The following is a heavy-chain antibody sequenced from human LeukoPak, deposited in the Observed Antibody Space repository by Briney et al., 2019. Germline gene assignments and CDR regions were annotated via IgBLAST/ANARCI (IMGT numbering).Heavy chain of an antibody. CDR3: ARDRVYSSSYYFDY. J-gene: IGHJ4*02. D-gene: IGHD6-6*01. CDR1: GYTFTSYA. V-gene: IGHV1-3*01. CDR2: INAGNGNT. Sequence: GASVKVSCKASGYTFTSYAMHWVRQAPGQRLEWMGWINAGNGNTKYSQKFQGRVTITRDSSASTAYMELSSLRSEDTAVYYCARDRVYSSSYYFDYWGQGTLVTVSS.